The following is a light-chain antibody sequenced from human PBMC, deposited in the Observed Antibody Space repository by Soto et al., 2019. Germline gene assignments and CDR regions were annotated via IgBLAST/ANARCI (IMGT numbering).Light chain of an antibody. J-gene: IGKJ1*01. CDR2: GAS. CDR3: QQYGSSGT. Sequence: EIVMTQSPATLAVSPGETTRLSCRASQSINSDVAWYQQKLGQTPRLLIHGASTRATGIAARFSGSGSGTDFTLTINRLEPGDFAVYYCQQYGSSGTFGQGTKVDIK. V-gene: IGKV3-15*01. CDR1: QSINSD.